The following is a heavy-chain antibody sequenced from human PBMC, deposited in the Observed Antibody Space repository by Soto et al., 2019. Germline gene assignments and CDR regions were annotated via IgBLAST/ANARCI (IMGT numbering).Heavy chain of an antibody. V-gene: IGHV3-23*01. CDR3: AKDKDCSSTNWYFDY. J-gene: IGHJ4*02. CDR1: GFTFSGYA. Sequence: GGSLRLSCAASGFTFSGYAMSWVRQAPGKGLEWVSGISGSGSSTFYADSVKGRFTISRDHSKNTLYLQMNSLRAEDTAVYYCAKDKDCSSTNWYFDYWGQGTLVTVSS. CDR2: ISGSGSST. D-gene: IGHD2-2*01.